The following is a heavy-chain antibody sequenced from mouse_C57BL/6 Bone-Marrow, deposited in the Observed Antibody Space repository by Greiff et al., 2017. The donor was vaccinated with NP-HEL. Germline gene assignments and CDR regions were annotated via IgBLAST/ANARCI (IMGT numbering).Heavy chain of an antibody. Sequence: EVQGVESGPELVKPGASVKISCKASGYSFTGYYMNWVKHSPEKSLEWIGEINPSTGGTTYNQKFKAKATLTVDKSSSTAYMQLKSLTSEDSAGYYCAIYDYDADFDYWGQGTTLTVSS. J-gene: IGHJ2*01. CDR3: AIYDYDADFDY. D-gene: IGHD2-4*01. V-gene: IGHV1-42*01. CDR1: GYSFTGYY. CDR2: INPSTGGT.